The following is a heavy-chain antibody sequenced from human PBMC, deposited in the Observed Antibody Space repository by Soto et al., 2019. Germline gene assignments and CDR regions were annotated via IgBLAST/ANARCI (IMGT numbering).Heavy chain of an antibody. J-gene: IGHJ4*02. CDR1: GVICIIYD. CDR3: AKDISGSGSYGFDY. D-gene: IGHD3-10*01. V-gene: IGHV3-23*01. CDR2: IRASGGST. Sequence: PGGSLRLSCTSSGVICIIYDRSWIRQAPGKGLEWVSGIRASGGSTHYADSVKGRFTISRDNFKNTLYLQMNSLRADDTAVYYCAKDISGSGSYGFDYWGQGTLVTVSS.